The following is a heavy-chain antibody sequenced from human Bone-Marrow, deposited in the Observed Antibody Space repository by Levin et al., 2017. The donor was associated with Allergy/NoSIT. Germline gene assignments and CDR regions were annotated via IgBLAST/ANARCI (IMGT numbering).Heavy chain of an antibody. J-gene: IGHJ4*02. Sequence: GESLKISCAASGFTFSSYAMSWVRQAPGKGLEWVSAISGSGGSTYYADSVKGRFTISRDNSKNTLYLQMNSLRAEDTAVYYCAKLPTYYYDSSGYYFDYWGQGTLVTVSS. V-gene: IGHV3-23*01. CDR1: GFTFSSYA. D-gene: IGHD3-22*01. CDR3: AKLPTYYYDSSGYYFDY. CDR2: ISGSGGST.